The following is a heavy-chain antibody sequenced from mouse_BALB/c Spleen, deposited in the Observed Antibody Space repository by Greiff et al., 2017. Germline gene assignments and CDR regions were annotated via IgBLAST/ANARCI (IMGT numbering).Heavy chain of an antibody. CDR3: ARSGSYGYAMDY. J-gene: IGHJ4*01. V-gene: IGHV5-17*02. D-gene: IGHD1-1*01. Sequence: EVQLMESGGGLVQPGGSRKLSCAASGFTFSSFGMHWVRQAPEKGLEWVAYISSGSSTIYYADTVKGRFTISRDNPKNTLFLQMTSLRSEDTAMYYCARSGSYGYAMDYWGQGTSVTVSS. CDR1: GFTFSSFG. CDR2: ISSGSSTI.